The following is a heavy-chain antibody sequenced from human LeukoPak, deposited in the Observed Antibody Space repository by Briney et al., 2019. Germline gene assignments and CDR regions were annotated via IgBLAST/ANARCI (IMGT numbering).Heavy chain of an antibody. V-gene: IGHV3-74*01. CDR1: GFTFSSYW. Sequence: GGSLRLSCAASGFTFSSYWMHWVRQAPGKGLEWVSRINSDGSSTSYADSVKGRFTISRDNAKNTLYLQMNSLRAEDTAVYYCARVDTAMVFFFDYWGQGTLVTVSS. CDR3: ARVDTAMVFFFDY. J-gene: IGHJ4*02. CDR2: INSDGSST. D-gene: IGHD5-18*01.